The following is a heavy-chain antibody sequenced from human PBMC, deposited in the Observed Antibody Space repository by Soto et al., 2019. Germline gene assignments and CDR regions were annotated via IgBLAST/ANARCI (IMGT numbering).Heavy chain of an antibody. D-gene: IGHD3-10*01. J-gene: IGHJ6*03. CDR1: GFTFDDYA. Sequence: GGSLRLSCAASGFTFDDYAMHWVRQAPGKGLEWVSGISWNSGSIGYADSVKGRFTISRDNAKNSLYLQMNSLRAEDTALYYCAKGDGSGFPYMDVWGKGTTVTVSS. V-gene: IGHV3-9*01. CDR3: AKGDGSGFPYMDV. CDR2: ISWNSGSI.